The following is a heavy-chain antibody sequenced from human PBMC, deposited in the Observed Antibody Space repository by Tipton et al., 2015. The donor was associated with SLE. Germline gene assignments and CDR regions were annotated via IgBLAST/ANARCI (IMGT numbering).Heavy chain of an antibody. CDR3: AGDYDSGSYRFDF. CDR1: GGSINSYY. CDR2: IYYRGGT. Sequence: LRLSCTVSGGSINSYYWSWIRQPPGKGLEWIGYIYYRGGTIYNPSLKSRVTISVDTSKNQFSLKLNSVTAADTAVYYCAGDYDSGSYRFDFWGQGTLVTVSS. V-gene: IGHV4-59*01. J-gene: IGHJ4*02. D-gene: IGHD3-10*01.